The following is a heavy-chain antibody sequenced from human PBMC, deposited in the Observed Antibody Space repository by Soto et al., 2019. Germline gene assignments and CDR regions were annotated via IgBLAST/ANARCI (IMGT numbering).Heavy chain of an antibody. J-gene: IGHJ5*02. CDR3: ARVPSP. V-gene: IGHV4-30-2*01. Sequence: QLQLQESASGLVKPSQTLSLTCAVSGGSISSGGYSWSWIRQPPGKGLQWIGYIYHRGSTYYNPSLKSRVTISVDRSKNQFPLKLSSVTAADTAVYYCARVPSPWGQGTLVTVSS. CDR1: GGSISSGGYS. CDR2: IYHRGST.